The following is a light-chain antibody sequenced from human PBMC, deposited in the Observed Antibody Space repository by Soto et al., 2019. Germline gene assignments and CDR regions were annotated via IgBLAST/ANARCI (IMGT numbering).Light chain of an antibody. V-gene: IGLV8-61*01. Sequence: QAVVTQEPSFSVSPGGTVTLTCGLSSGSVSTSYYPSWYQQTPGQAPRTLIYSTNTRSSGVPDRFSGSILGNKAALTITGAQADDESDYYCVLYMGSGILNWVFGGGPKLTVL. CDR1: SGSVSTSYY. CDR3: VLYMGSGILNWV. CDR2: STN. J-gene: IGLJ3*02.